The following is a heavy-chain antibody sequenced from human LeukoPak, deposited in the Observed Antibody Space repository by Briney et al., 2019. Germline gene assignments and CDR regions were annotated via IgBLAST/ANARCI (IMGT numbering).Heavy chain of an antibody. CDR2: ISANCSGT. Sequence: SGGSLRLSCAASGFTFSNYAMSWVRQAPGQGLEWVSAISANCSGTYYADSVTSRFIISRDNSKNTLYPQLTSLRAADTAVSYCAKGSSPFDYWGQGNLVTVSS. J-gene: IGHJ4*02. CDR1: GFTFSNYA. V-gene: IGHV3-23*01. CDR3: AKGSSPFDY. D-gene: IGHD6-13*01.